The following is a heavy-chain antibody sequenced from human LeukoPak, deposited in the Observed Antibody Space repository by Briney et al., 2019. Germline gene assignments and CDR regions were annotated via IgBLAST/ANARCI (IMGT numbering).Heavy chain of an antibody. D-gene: IGHD2-8*01. CDR1: GFTFSSYA. CDR3: ARAHCTNGVCYWSFDY. J-gene: IGHJ4*02. CDR2: ISYDGSNK. Sequence: PGGSLRLSCAASGFTFSSYAIRWVRQAPGKGLEWGAFISYDGSNKYYADSVKGRFTISRDNSKNTLYLQMTSLSAEDTAVYYCARAHCTNGVCYWSFDYWGQGTLVTVSS. V-gene: IGHV3-30-3*01.